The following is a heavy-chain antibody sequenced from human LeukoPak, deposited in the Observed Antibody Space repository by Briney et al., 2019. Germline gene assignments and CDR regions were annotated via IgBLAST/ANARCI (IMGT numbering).Heavy chain of an antibody. CDR3: ARAPRQQLVRPFFDY. CDR1: GFTFSSYA. V-gene: IGHV3-23*01. D-gene: IGHD6-13*01. CDR2: ISGSGGST. Sequence: HPGGSLRLSCAASGFTFSSYAMSWVRQAPGKGLEWVSAISGSGGSTYYADSVKGRFTISRDNSKNTLYLQMNSLRAEDTAVYYCARAPRQQLVRPFFDYWGQGTLVTVSS. J-gene: IGHJ4*02.